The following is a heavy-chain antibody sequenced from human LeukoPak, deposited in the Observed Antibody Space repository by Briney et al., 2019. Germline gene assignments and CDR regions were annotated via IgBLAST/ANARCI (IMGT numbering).Heavy chain of an antibody. D-gene: IGHD1-1*01. Sequence: PGGSLRLSCAASGFTFSNYWMSWVRQAPGKGLEWVANIKQDGSEKYYVNSVKGRFTISRDNAKNSLYLQMSSLRAEDTAIYFCAREDDWNCEDYWGQGTLVTVSS. CDR1: GFTFSNYW. CDR2: IKQDGSEK. J-gene: IGHJ4*02. V-gene: IGHV3-7*01. CDR3: AREDDWNCEDY.